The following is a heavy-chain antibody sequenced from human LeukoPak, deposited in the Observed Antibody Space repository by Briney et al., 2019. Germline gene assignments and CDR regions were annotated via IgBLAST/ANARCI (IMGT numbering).Heavy chain of an antibody. Sequence: SETLSLTCAVYGGSFSGYYWSWIRQPPGKGLEWIGEINHSGSTNYNPSLKSRVTISVDTSKNQFSLKLSSVTAADTAVYYCARGPIGVFDIWGQGTMVTVSS. CDR3: ARGPIGVFDI. CDR2: INHSGST. D-gene: IGHD3-16*01. J-gene: IGHJ3*02. CDR1: GGSFSGYY. V-gene: IGHV4-34*01.